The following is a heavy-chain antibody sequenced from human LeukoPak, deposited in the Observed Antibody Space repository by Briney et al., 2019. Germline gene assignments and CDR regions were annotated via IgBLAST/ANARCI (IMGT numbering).Heavy chain of an antibody. D-gene: IGHD1-7*01. Sequence: ASVKVSCKASGYTFTSYDINWVRQATGQGLEWMGWMNPNSGNTGYAQKFQGRVTMTRNTSISTAYMELSSLRSEDTAVYYCARMEYNWNYLVPYYYGMDVWGQGTTVTVSS. CDR1: GYTFTSYD. V-gene: IGHV1-8*01. CDR2: MNPNSGNT. J-gene: IGHJ6*02. CDR3: ARMEYNWNYLVPYYYGMDV.